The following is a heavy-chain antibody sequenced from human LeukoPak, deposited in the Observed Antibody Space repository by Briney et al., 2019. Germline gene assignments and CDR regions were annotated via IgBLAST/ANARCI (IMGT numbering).Heavy chain of an antibody. J-gene: IGHJ4*02. Sequence: SETLSLTCTVSGGSVSSGSYYWSWIRQPPGKGLEWIGEINHSGSTNYNPSLKSRVTISVDTSKNQFSLKLSSVTAADTAVYYCARGRVYGGNSNWGQGTLVTVSS. CDR3: ARGRVYGGNSN. CDR2: INHSGST. CDR1: GGSVSSGSYY. D-gene: IGHD4-23*01. V-gene: IGHV4-39*07.